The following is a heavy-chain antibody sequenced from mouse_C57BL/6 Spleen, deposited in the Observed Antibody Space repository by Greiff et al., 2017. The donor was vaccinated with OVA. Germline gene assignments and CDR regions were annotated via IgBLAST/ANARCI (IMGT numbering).Heavy chain of an antibody. CDR2: IDPSDSYT. Sequence: QVQLQQPGAELVMPGASVKLSCKASGYTFTSYWMHWVKQRPGQGLEWIGEIDPSDSYTNYNQKFKGKSTLTVDKSSSTASMQLSSLTSEDSAVYYCARRGTTVVAFGYWGQGTTLTVSS. CDR3: ARRGTTVVAFGY. CDR1: GYTFTSYW. J-gene: IGHJ2*01. D-gene: IGHD1-1*01. V-gene: IGHV1-69*01.